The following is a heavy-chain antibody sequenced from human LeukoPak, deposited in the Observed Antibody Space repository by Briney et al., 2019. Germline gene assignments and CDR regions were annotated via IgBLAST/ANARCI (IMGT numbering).Heavy chain of an antibody. CDR2: INPNSGGT. CDR1: GYTFSVYY. Sequence: ASVKVSCKASGYTFSVYYMHWVRQAPGQGLEWMGWINPNSGGTNYAQKFQGRVTMTRDTSISTAYMELSRLRSDDTAVYYCARQSGTYWGLDYWGQGTLVTVSS. CDR3: ARQSGTYWGLDY. D-gene: IGHD1-26*01. J-gene: IGHJ4*02. V-gene: IGHV1-2*02.